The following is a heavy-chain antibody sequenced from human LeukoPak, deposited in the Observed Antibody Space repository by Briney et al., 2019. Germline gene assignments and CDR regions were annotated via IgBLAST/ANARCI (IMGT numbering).Heavy chain of an antibody. Sequence: GGSLRLSCVASGFDVSSNYMSWVRQAPGKGLDWVSLLYRDGTTYYAESVKGRFTISRDNAKNSLYLQMNSLRAEDTAVYYCARVHGSSWYHALDYWGQGTLVTVSS. J-gene: IGHJ4*02. CDR2: LYRDGTT. D-gene: IGHD6-13*01. CDR1: GFDVSSNY. V-gene: IGHV3-53*01. CDR3: ARVHGSSWYHALDY.